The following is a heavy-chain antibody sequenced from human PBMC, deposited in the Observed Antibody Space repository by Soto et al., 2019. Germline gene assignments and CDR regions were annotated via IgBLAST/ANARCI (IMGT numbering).Heavy chain of an antibody. CDR1: GGTFSSYT. Sequence: QVQLVQSGAEVKKPGSSVKVSCKASGGTFSSYTISWVRQAPGQGLEWMGRIIPILGIANYAQKFQGRVTITADKSTITAYMELSSLRSEVTPVYYGARANKGGFGENWGGGYWFDPWGQGTLVTVSS. V-gene: IGHV1-69*02. D-gene: IGHD3-10*01. CDR2: IIPILGIA. J-gene: IGHJ5*02. CDR3: ARANKGGFGENWGGGYWFDP.